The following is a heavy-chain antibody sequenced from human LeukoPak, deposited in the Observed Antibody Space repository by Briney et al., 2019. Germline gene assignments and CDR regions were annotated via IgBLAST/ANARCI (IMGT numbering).Heavy chain of an antibody. Sequence: SSVKVSCKASGGTFSSYAISWVRQAPGQGLEWMGGIIPIFGTANYAQKFQGRVTITADESTSTAYMELSSLRSEDTAVYYCARGSYDFWSGYPARYYYYYYMDVWGKGTTVTVSS. CDR1: GGTFSSYA. CDR3: ARGSYDFWSGYPARYYYYYYMDV. J-gene: IGHJ6*03. V-gene: IGHV1-69*01. CDR2: IIPIFGTA. D-gene: IGHD3-3*01.